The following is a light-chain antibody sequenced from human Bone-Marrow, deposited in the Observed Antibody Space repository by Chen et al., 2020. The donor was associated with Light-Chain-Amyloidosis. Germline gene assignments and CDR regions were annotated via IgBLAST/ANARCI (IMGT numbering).Light chain of an antibody. CDR2: DDS. Sequence: SYVLTQPSSVSVAPGQTATIACGGNNIGSTSVHWYQQTPGQAPLLVVDDDSYRPSGIPERLSGSNSGNTATLTISRVEAGDEADYYCQVWDRSSDRPVFGGGTKLTVL. V-gene: IGLV3-21*02. J-gene: IGLJ3*02. CDR1: NIGSTS. CDR3: QVWDRSSDRPV.